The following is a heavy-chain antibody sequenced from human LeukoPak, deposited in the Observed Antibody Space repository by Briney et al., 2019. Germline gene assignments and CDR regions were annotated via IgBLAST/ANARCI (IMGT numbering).Heavy chain of an antibody. J-gene: IGHJ3*02. CDR1: GGSISSYY. CDR2: IYYSGST. Sequence: PSETLSLTCTVSGGSISSYYWSWIRQPPGKGLEWIGYIYYSGSTNYNPSLKSRVTISVDTSKNQFSLKLSSVTAADTAVYYCARAGIAALDGDAFDIWGQGTMVTVSS. V-gene: IGHV4-59*01. CDR3: ARAGIAALDGDAFDI. D-gene: IGHD6-6*01.